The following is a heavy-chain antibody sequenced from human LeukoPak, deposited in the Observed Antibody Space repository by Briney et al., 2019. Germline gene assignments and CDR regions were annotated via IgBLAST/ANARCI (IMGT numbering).Heavy chain of an antibody. CDR2: IHYSGIT. CDR3: AGDYGDYEGTSDI. CDR1: GVSIRSSY. J-gene: IGHJ3*02. Sequence: SETLSLTCSVSGVSIRSSYWSWIRQPPGEGRDGIGYIHYSGITNYNPSLKSRVSISVDTSKNQLSLKVSSVTAADTAVYYCAGDYGDYEGTSDIWGQGTLVTVSS. D-gene: IGHD4-17*01. V-gene: IGHV4-59*01.